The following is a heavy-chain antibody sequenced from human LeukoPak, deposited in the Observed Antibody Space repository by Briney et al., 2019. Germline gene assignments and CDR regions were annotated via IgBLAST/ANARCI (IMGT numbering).Heavy chain of an antibody. CDR1: GDSISSSSSY. Sequence: PSETLSLTCIVSGDSISSSSSYWGWIRQPPGKGLEWIGSRYYRGSTYYNPSLKSRVTISEDTSKNQLSLKLSSETAADTAVYYCGRQENRIAAASAGYWGQGVLVTVSS. CDR3: GRQENRIAAASAGY. CDR2: RYYRGST. J-gene: IGHJ4*02. V-gene: IGHV4-39*01. D-gene: IGHD6-13*01.